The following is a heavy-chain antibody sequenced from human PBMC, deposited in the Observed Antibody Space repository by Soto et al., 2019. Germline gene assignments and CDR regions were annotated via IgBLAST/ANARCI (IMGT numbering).Heavy chain of an antibody. V-gene: IGHV3-23*01. D-gene: IGHD2-21*01. J-gene: IGHJ5*02. Sequence: GGSLRLSCAASGFTISTYAMTWVRQAPGKGLECVSGVTGSGSQIYYADSVKGRFTISKDNSKNTLYLQMSSLREEDTALYYCAKDAVYRDGLWLMDSWGQGTLVTVSS. CDR3: AKDAVYRDGLWLMDS. CDR2: VTGSGSQI. CDR1: GFTISTYA.